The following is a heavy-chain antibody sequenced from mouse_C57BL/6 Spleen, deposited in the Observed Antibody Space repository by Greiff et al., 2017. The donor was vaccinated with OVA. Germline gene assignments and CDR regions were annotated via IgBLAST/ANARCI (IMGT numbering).Heavy chain of an antibody. CDR3: ARGGGYDPWLAD. D-gene: IGHD2-2*01. V-gene: IGHV1-80*01. Sequence: VNVVESGAELVKPGASVKISCKASGYAFSSYWMNWVKQRPGKGLEWIGQIYPGDGDTNYNGKFKGKATLTADKSSSTAYMQLSSLTSEDSAVYFCARGGGYDPWLADWGQGTLVTVSA. CDR2: IYPGDGDT. CDR1: GYAFSSYW. J-gene: IGHJ3*01.